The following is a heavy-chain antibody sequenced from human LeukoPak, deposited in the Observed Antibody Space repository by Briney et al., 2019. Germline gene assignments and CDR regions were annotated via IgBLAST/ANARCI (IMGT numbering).Heavy chain of an antibody. V-gene: IGHV3-23*01. CDR1: GFTFSSYA. CDR3: AKEPREYCSSTSCPNWIDP. Sequence: PGGSLRLSCAASGFTFSSYAMSWVRQAPGKGLEWVSAISASGGTTYYADSVKGRFTISRDNSKSTLYLQMSSLRAEDTAVYYCAKEPREYCSSTSCPNWIDPWGQGTLVTVSS. D-gene: IGHD2-2*01. J-gene: IGHJ5*02. CDR2: ISASGGTT.